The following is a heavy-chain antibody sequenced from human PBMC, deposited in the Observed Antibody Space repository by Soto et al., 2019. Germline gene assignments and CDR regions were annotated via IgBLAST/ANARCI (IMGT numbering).Heavy chain of an antibody. V-gene: IGHV3-48*03. CDR2: MSSSGSTI. CDR1: GFTFSSYE. Sequence: EVQLVESGGGLVQPGGSLRLSCAASGFTFSSYEMNWVRQAPGKGLEWVSYMSSSGSTIYYADSVKGRFTISRDNAKNSLYLQMNSLRVEDTAVYYCARGLGYCSGGSCYWYYFDSWGQGALVTVSS. CDR3: ARGLGYCSGGSCYWYYFDS. J-gene: IGHJ4*02. D-gene: IGHD2-15*01.